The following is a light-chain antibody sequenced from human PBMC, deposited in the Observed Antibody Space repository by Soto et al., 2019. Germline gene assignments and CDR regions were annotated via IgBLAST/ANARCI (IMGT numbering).Light chain of an antibody. J-gene: IGKJ1*01. Sequence: EIVMTQSPATLSVSPGERATLSCRASQSVSSNLAWYQQKRGQAPRLLIYGASTRATGIPARFSGSGSGTEFTLTISSLQSEDFAVYSCQQYNKWPPWTFGQGTKVEIK. CDR1: QSVSSN. CDR2: GAS. V-gene: IGKV3-15*01. CDR3: QQYNKWPPWT.